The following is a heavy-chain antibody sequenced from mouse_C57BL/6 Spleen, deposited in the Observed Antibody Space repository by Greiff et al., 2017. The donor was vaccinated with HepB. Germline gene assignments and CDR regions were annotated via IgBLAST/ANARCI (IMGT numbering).Heavy chain of an antibody. Sequence: EVHLVESGGGLVKPGGSLKLSCAASGFTFSSYAMSWVRQTPEKRLEWVATISDGGSYTYYPDNVKGRFTISRDNAKNNLYLQMSHLKSEDTAMYYCANGAWFAYWGQGTLVTVSA. CDR2: ISDGGSYT. CDR3: ANGAWFAY. CDR1: GFTFSSYA. V-gene: IGHV5-4*01. J-gene: IGHJ3*01.